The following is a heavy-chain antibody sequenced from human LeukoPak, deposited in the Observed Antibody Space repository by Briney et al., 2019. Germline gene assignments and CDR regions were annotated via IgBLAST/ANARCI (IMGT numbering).Heavy chain of an antibody. CDR3: ARDRGGWFDP. CDR2: IYYSGST. V-gene: IGHV4-31*03. J-gene: IGHJ5*02. Sequence: SQTLSLTCTVSGGSISSGGYYWSWIRQHPGKGLEWIGYIYYSGSTYYNPSLKSRITISVDTSKNQFSLKLSSVTAADTAVYYCARDRGGWFDPWGQGTLVTVSS. CDR1: GGSISSGGYY. D-gene: IGHD5-24*01.